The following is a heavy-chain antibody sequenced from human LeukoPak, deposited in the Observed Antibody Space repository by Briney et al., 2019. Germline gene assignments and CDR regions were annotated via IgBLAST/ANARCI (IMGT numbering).Heavy chain of an antibody. CDR3: ARDVYGGNSPFFDY. D-gene: IGHD4-23*01. CDR2: MNPNSGNT. CDR1: GYTFTSYD. V-gene: IGHV1-8*01. J-gene: IGHJ4*02. Sequence: ASVKVSCKASGYTFTSYDINWVRQATGQGLEWMGWMNPNSGNTGYAQKFQGRVTMTRNTSISTAYMELSSLRSDDTAVYYCARDVYGGNSPFFDYWGQGTLVTVSS.